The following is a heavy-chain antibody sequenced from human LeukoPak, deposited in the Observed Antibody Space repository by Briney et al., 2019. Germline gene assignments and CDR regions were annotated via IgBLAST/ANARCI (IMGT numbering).Heavy chain of an antibody. CDR2: INHSGST. J-gene: IGHJ4*02. V-gene: IGHV4-34*01. CDR1: GGSFSGYS. Sequence: SETLSLTCAVYGGSFSGYSWHWIRQPPGKGREGSGEINHSGSTNYNPSLTSRVTISVDTSKTQFSLKLSSVTAADTAVYYCRTIFGVVINRDYWGQGTLVTVSS. CDR3: RTIFGVVINRDY. D-gene: IGHD3-3*01.